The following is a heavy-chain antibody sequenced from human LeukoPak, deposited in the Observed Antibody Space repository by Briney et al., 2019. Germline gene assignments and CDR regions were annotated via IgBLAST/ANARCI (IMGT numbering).Heavy chain of an antibody. CDR2: FDPEDGET. CDR3: ATEYYYDSSGYQDY. Sequence: ASVKVSCKVSGYTLTELSIHWVRQAPGKGLEWMGGFDPEDGETIYAQKFQGRVTMTEDTSTDTAYMELSSLKSEDTAVYYCATEYYYDSSGYQDYWGQGTQVTVSS. J-gene: IGHJ4*02. V-gene: IGHV1-24*01. CDR1: GYTLTELS. D-gene: IGHD3-22*01.